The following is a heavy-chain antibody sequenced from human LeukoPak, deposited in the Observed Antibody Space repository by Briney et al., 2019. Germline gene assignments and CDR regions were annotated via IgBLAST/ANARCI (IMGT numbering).Heavy chain of an antibody. J-gene: IGHJ4*02. CDR3: AKELRSGWSDF. CDR2: ISYDGSNK. D-gene: IGHD6-19*01. CDR1: GFTFSSYG. Sequence: GGSLRLSCAASGFTFSSYGMNWFRQAPGKGLEWVAVISYDGSNKYSADSVKGRFTISRDNSKNTLYLQMNSLKTEDTAIYYCAKELRSGWSDFWGQGTLVTVSS. V-gene: IGHV3-30*18.